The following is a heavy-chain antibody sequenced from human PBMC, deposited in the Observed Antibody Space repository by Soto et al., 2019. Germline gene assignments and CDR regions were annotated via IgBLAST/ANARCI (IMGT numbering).Heavy chain of an antibody. J-gene: IGHJ4*02. CDR3: AKVHGSGSIKAPYFDY. CDR2: ISGSGDST. Sequence: PGGSLRLSCAASGFTFSSYAMSWVRQAPGKGLEWVSAISGSGDSTYYADSVKGRFTISRDNSKNTLYLQMNSLRAEDTAVYYCAKVHGSGSIKAPYFDYWGQGTLVTVSS. D-gene: IGHD3-10*01. V-gene: IGHV3-23*01. CDR1: GFTFSSYA.